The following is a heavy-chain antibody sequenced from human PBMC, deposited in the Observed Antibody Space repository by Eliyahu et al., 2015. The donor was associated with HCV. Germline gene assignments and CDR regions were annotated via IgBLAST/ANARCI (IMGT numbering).Heavy chain of an antibody. Sequence: QVQLVESGGGVVQPGRSXRLXXXXXGFTFSSXGMHWVRQAPGKGLEWVAVIWYDGSNKYYADSVKGRFTISRDNSKNTLYLQMNSLRAEDTAVYYCARDLGYGGIDYWGQGTLVTVSS. CDR1: GFTFSSXG. J-gene: IGHJ4*02. CDR2: IWYDGSNK. D-gene: IGHD4-23*01. CDR3: ARDLGYGGIDY. V-gene: IGHV3-33*01.